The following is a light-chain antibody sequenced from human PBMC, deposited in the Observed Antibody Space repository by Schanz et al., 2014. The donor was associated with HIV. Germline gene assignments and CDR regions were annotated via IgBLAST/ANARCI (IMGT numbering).Light chain of an antibody. CDR3: HHYGGS. J-gene: IGKJ3*01. V-gene: IGKV3-20*01. CDR2: ATS. CDR1: QSVGGSQ. Sequence: EIVLTQSPGTLSLSPGERATLSCRASQSVGGSQLAWFQLKRGQPPRLLIYATSFRAAGIPDRFSGSGSGTDFTLTISRLEPEDFAMYYCHHYGGSFGPGTKVD.